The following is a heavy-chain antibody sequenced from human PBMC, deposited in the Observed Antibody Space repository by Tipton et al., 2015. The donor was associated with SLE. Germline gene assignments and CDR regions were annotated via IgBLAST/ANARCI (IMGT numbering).Heavy chain of an antibody. J-gene: IGHJ6*03. Sequence: TLSLTCAVYGGSFSGYYWSWIRQPPGKGLEWIGEINHSGSTNYNPSLKSRVTISVDTSKNQFSLKLSSVTAADTAVYYCARGLPAAMVTYYYYYMDVWGKGTTVTVSS. V-gene: IGHV4-34*01. CDR3: ARGLPAAMVTYYYYYMDV. D-gene: IGHD5-18*01. CDR1: GGSFSGYY. CDR2: INHSGST.